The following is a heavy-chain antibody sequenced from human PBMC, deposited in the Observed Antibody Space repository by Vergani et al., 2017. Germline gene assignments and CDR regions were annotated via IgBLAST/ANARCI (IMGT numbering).Heavy chain of an antibody. CDR1: GASVNSYY. V-gene: IGHV4-59*02. Sequence: QVQLQESGPGLVKPSETLSLTCTVSGASVNSYYWSWIRQPPGKGLEWMGYVSFRGDTLYDPSVKGRMTISLNTSSNQFSLKLSSVTAADTAVYYCASTYGSGSYTFDYWGQGTLVTVSS. CDR3: ASTYGSGSYTFDY. CDR2: VSFRGDT. D-gene: IGHD3-10*01. J-gene: IGHJ4*02.